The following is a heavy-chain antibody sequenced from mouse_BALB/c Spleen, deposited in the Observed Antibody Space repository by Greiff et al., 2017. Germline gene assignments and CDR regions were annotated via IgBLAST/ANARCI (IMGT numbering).Heavy chain of an antibody. V-gene: IGHV1-80*01. CDR3: ASSDGYYFDY. D-gene: IGHD2-3*01. Sequence: QVQLQQSGAELVRPGSSVKISCKASGYAFSSYWMNWVKQRPGQGLEWIGRIYPGDGDTNYNGKFKGKATLTADKSSSTAYMQLSSLTSVDSAVYFCASSDGYYFDYWGQGTTLTVSS. CDR2: IYPGDGDT. CDR1: GYAFSSYW. J-gene: IGHJ2*01.